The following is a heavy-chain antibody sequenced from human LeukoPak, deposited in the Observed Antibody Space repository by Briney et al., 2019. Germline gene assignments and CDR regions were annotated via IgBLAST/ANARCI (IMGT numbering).Heavy chain of an antibody. CDR2: IYPGDSDT. D-gene: IGHD3-22*01. CDR3: ARGARRLYYDSSGYYVY. CDR1: GYSFTSYW. Sequence: GESLKISCKGSGYSFTSYWIGWVRQMPGKGLERMGIIYPGDSDTRYSPSFQGQVTISADKSISTAYLQWSSLKASDTAMYYCARGARRLYYDSSGYYVYWGQGTLVTVSS. V-gene: IGHV5-51*01. J-gene: IGHJ4*02.